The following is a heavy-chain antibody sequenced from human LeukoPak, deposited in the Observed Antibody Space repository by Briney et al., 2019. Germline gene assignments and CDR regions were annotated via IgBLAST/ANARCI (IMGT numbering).Heavy chain of an antibody. D-gene: IGHD6-13*01. CDR3: AKVNQFSSSWYGS. CDR1: GFTFSTHA. Sequence: GGSRRLSCAASGFTFSTHAMNWVRQAPGKGLEWVSSIGGSGKDTYYADSVKGRFTISRDNSKNTVFLQMNSLSRDDTAVYYCAKVNQFSSSWYGSWGQGTLVTVSS. J-gene: IGHJ5*01. V-gene: IGHV3-23*05. CDR2: IGGSGKDT.